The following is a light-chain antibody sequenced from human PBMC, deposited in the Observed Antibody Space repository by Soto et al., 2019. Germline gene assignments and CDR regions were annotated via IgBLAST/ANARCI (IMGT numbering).Light chain of an antibody. CDR1: QSVSSSY. CDR2: GAS. CDR3: QQYGSSRPFT. V-gene: IGKV3-20*01. Sequence: EIVLTQSPGTLSLSPGERATLSCRASQSVSSSYLAWYQQKPGQAPRLLMYGASSRATGIPDRFSGSGSGTDFTLTISRLEPEDFGVYYCQQYGSSRPFTFGHGTKVDIK. J-gene: IGKJ3*01.